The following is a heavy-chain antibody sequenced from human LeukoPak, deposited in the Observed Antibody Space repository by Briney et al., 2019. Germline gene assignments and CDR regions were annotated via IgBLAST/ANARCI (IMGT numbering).Heavy chain of an antibody. Sequence: GGSLRLSCAASGFTFDDYAMHWVRQAPGKGLEWVSGISWNSGSIGYADSVKGRFTISRDNSKNTLYLQMNSLRAEDTAVYYCAKDKASGWYSPFDYWGQGTLVTVSS. CDR2: ISWNSGSI. CDR1: GFTFDDYA. CDR3: AKDKASGWYSPFDY. D-gene: IGHD6-19*01. J-gene: IGHJ4*02. V-gene: IGHV3-9*01.